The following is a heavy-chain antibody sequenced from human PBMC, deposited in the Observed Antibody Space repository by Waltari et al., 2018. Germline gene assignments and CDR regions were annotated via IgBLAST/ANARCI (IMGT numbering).Heavy chain of an antibody. Sequence: QVQLVESGGGVVQPGRSLRPSCAGPGLPFRNFAKARVSQAPGKGLEWVAVISYDGSNKYYADSVKGRFTISRDNSKNTLYLQMNSLRADDTSVYYCARAQLTMARNLDLWGRGTLVTVSS. CDR1: GLPFRNFA. J-gene: IGHJ2*01. CDR2: ISYDGSNK. CDR3: ARAQLTMARNLDL. D-gene: IGHD3-10*01. V-gene: IGHV3-30-3*01.